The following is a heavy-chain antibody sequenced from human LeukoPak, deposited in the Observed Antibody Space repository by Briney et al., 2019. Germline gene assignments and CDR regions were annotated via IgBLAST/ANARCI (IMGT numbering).Heavy chain of an antibody. J-gene: IGHJ4*02. V-gene: IGHV3-9*01. CDR2: ISWNSGSI. CDR1: GFTFDDYA. CDR3: AKDIGHCSGGSCYTFDY. Sequence: GGSLRLSCAASGFTFDDYAMHWVRQAPGKGLEWVSGISWNSGSIGYADSVKGRFTISRDNAKNSLYLQMNSLRAEDTALYYCAKDIGHCSGGSCYTFDYWGQGTLVTVS. D-gene: IGHD2-15*01.